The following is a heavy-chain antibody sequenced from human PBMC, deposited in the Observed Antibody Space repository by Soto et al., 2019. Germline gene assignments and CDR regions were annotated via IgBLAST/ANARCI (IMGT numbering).Heavy chain of an antibody. Sequence: SETLSLTCTVSGGSISSGGYYWSWIRQHPGKGLEWIGYIYYSGSTYYNPSLKSRVTISVDTSKNQFSLKLSSVTAADTAVYYCARPWRGSGSYYKWDYYYYGMDVWGQGTTVTVSS. CDR3: ARPWRGSGSYYKWDYYYYGMDV. V-gene: IGHV4-31*03. D-gene: IGHD3-10*01. J-gene: IGHJ6*02. CDR1: GGSISSGGYY. CDR2: IYYSGST.